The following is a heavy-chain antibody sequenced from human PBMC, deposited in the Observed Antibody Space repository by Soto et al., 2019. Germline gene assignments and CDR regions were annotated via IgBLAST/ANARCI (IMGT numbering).Heavy chain of an antibody. V-gene: IGHV4-4*02. CDR1: GGSISNNRW. CDR2: IHDRGST. J-gene: IGHJ5*02. D-gene: IGHD3-9*01. CDR3: AGPWAAGYGAFDP. Sequence: QVKLQESGPGLEKPSGTLSLTCAVSGGSISNNRWWTWVRQAPGKGLEWIGEIHDRGSTNYNLSPKSRXXXPXXRXKNQFSLEMRAVTAADTAVYYCAGPWAAGYGAFDPWGQGTLVTVSS.